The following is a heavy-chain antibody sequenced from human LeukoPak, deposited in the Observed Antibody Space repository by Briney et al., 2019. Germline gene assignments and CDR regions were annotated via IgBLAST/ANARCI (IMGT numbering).Heavy chain of an antibody. CDR1: GFTFSSHG. Sequence: GSLRLACAASGFTFSSHGMHRVRQAPGKGLEWVAVIWYDGSNKYYADSVKGRFTISRDNSKNTLYLQMNSLRAEDTAVYYCARRYSYPAGDLYGMDVWGQGTTVTVSS. CDR3: ARRYSYPAGDLYGMDV. CDR2: IWYDGSNK. J-gene: IGHJ6*02. D-gene: IGHD5-18*01. V-gene: IGHV3-33*01.